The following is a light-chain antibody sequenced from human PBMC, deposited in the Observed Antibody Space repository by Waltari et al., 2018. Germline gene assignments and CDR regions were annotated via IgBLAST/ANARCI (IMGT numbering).Light chain of an antibody. CDR2: SNN. CDR1: SSNIGSNT. CDR3: AAWDDSLNGPL. Sequence: QSVLTQPPSASGTPGQRVTISCSGSSSNIGSNTVNWYQQLPGTAPKLLIYSNNQRPSVVPGRFSGSKSGTSASLAISGLQSEDGADYYCAAWDDSLNGPLFGGGTKLTVL. V-gene: IGLV1-44*01. J-gene: IGLJ2*01.